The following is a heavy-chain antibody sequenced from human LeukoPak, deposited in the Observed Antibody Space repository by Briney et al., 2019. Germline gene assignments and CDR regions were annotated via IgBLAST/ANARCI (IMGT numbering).Heavy chain of an antibody. D-gene: IGHD5-18*01. CDR3: VRDLGVDTTMIFFDY. CDR1: GYTFTSFG. V-gene: IGHV1-18*01. Sequence: SVKVSCKASGYTFTSFGISWVRQAPGQGLEWMGWISAYNGNINYAQKLQGRVTMTTDTSTSTAYMEVRSLRSEDTAVYYCVRDLGVDTTMIFFDYWGQGSVVTVSS. CDR2: ISAYNGNI. J-gene: IGHJ4*02.